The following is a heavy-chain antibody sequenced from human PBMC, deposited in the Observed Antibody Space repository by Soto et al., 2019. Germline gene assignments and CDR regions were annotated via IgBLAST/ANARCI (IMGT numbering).Heavy chain of an antibody. V-gene: IGHV3-49*04. J-gene: IGHJ4*02. CDR1: GFRFGDYA. Sequence: PGGSLRLSCTVSGFRFGDYAINWVRQAPGKGLEWVGLIRNQSLHRTIESAVVEKDRFTITRDDSNSVAYLQMTILRAEDSAVYYCGRAESPDTAYCSDYWGQGTLVTVSS. D-gene: IGHD5-18*01. CDR3: GRAESPDTAYCSDY. CDR2: IRNQSLHRTI.